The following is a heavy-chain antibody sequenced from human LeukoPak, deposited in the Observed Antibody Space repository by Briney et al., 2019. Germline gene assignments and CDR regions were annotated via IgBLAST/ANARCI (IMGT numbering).Heavy chain of an antibody. CDR1: GGSISSYY. D-gene: IGHD2-15*01. V-gene: IGHV4-4*07. Sequence: SETLSLTCTVSGGSISSYYWSWIRQHAGKGLEWIGRIYTSGSTNYNPSLKSRVTMSVDTSKNQFSLKLSSVTAADTAVYYCARAHRSNCSGGSCYSFDYWGQGTLVTVSS. CDR2: IYTSGST. J-gene: IGHJ4*02. CDR3: ARAHRSNCSGGSCYSFDY.